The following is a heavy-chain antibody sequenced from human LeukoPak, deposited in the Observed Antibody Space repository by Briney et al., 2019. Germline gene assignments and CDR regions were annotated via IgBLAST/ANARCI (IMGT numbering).Heavy chain of an antibody. CDR3: ARAPYSGSYGAFDI. J-gene: IGHJ3*02. D-gene: IGHD1-26*01. V-gene: IGHV4-30-2*01. CDR2: IYHSGST. Sequence: SETLSLTCVVYGGSFSGYSWSWIRQPPGKGLEWIGYIYHSGSTYYNPSLKSRVTISVDRSKNQFSLKLSSVTAADTAVYYCARAPYSGSYGAFDIWGQGTMVTVSS. CDR1: GGSFSGYS.